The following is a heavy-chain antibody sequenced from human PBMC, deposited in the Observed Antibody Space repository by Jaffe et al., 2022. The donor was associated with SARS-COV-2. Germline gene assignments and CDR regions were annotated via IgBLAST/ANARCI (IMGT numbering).Heavy chain of an antibody. CDR3: ARGNPNDLAV. J-gene: IGHJ6*04. V-gene: IGHV1-69*01. D-gene: IGHD3-16*01. CDR1: GGALSYYS. CDR2: IIPVLKTT. Sequence: QVQLAQSGAELKKPGSSVKVSCKTSGGALSYYSVSWVRQAPGQGLEWVGLIIPVLKTTHYAQRFQGRATITADDSTGTCDLELSGLTSEDTAVYYCARGNPNDLAVWGTGTTVTVSS.